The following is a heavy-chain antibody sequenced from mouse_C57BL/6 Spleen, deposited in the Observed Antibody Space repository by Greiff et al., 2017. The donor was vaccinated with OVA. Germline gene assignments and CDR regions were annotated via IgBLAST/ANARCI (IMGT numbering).Heavy chain of an antibody. CDR1: GFNIKDDY. CDR3: TTYGSGTGYFDV. Sequence: LKQSGAELVRPGASVKLSCTASGFNIKDDYMHWVKQRPEQGLEWIGWIDPENGDTEYASKFQGKATITADTSSNTAYLQLSSLTSEDTAVYYCTTYGSGTGYFDVWGTGTTVTVSS. V-gene: IGHV14-4*01. J-gene: IGHJ1*03. CDR2: IDPENGDT. D-gene: IGHD4-1*01.